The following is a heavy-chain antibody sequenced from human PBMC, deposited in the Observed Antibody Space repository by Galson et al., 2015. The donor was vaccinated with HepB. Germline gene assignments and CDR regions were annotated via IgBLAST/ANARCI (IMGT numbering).Heavy chain of an antibody. CDR3: ARDERDIVVVPAAPGL. J-gene: IGHJ4*02. Sequence: SVKVSCKASGYTLTGYYMHWVRQAPGQGLEWMGWINPNSGGTNYAQKFQGRVTMTRDTSISTAYMELSRLRSDDTAVYYCARDERDIVVVPAAPGLWGQGTLVTVSS. CDR1: GYTLTGYY. V-gene: IGHV1-2*02. CDR2: INPNSGGT. D-gene: IGHD2-2*01.